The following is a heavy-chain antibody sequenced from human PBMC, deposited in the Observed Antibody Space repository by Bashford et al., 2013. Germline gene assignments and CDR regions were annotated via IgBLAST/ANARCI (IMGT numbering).Heavy chain of an antibody. Sequence: RYSPSFQGQVTISADKSISTAYLQWSSLKASDTAMYYCATWGVVVAAHPFDYWGQGTLVTVSS. D-gene: IGHD2-15*01. V-gene: IGHV5-51*01. J-gene: IGHJ4*02. CDR3: ATWGVVVAAHPFDY.